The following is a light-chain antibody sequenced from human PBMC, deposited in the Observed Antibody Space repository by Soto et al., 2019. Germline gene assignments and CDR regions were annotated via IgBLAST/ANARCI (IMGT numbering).Light chain of an antibody. CDR3: QTYNSARVT. CDR1: QGISNS. V-gene: IGKV1-27*01. Sequence: DIQMTQSPSSLYASVGDRVTITCRASQGISNSLAWYQQNAGKSPKLLIYAASNLQSGVPSRFSGSGSGTDLSLTISSLQPEDVATYYCQTYNSARVTFGGGTKVEIK. J-gene: IGKJ4*01. CDR2: AAS.